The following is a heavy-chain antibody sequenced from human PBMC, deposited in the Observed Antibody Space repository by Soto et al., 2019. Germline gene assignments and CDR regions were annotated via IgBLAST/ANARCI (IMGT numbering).Heavy chain of an antibody. D-gene: IGHD3-10*01. CDR3: ARALTMWFGELSQYYFGY. CDR2: IYYSGST. CDR1: GGSISSGGYY. Sequence: QVQLQESGPGLVKPSQTLSLTCTVSGGSISSGGYYWSWIRQHPGKGLEWIGYIYYSGSTYYNPSRKSRVTISVDTSKNRFSRKLSSVTAADTAVYYCARALTMWFGELSQYYFGYWGQGTLVTVSS. V-gene: IGHV4-31*03. J-gene: IGHJ4*02.